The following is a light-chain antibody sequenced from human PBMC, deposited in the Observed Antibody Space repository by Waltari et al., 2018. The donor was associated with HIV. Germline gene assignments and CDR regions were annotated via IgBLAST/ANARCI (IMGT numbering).Light chain of an antibody. CDR3: QHLNTYPYT. Sequence: DIQLTQSPSFLSASVGDRVTITCRAAHRISTYLAWYQQKPGKAPKLLISAASALQSGVPSRFSGSGSGREFTLTISSLQPEDFASYYCQHLNTYPYTFGQGTKLEIK. CDR1: HRISTY. V-gene: IGKV1-9*01. CDR2: AAS. J-gene: IGKJ2*01.